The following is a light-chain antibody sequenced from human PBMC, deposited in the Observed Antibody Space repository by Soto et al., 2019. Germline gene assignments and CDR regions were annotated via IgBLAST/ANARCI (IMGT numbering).Light chain of an antibody. CDR1: QHVSSN. CDR3: QQYNKWPYT. Sequence: EIVMTQSPATLSVSPGGSVTLSCRASQHVSSNLAWYRQKPGQPPTLLIYRASTRATGIPATFSGSGSGTEFTLTISSLQSEDFAVYYCQQYNKWPYTFGRGTKVEI. J-gene: IGKJ2*01. CDR2: RAS. V-gene: IGKV3-15*01.